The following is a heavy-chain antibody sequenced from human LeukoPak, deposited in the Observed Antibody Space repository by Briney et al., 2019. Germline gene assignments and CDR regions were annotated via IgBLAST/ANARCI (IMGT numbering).Heavy chain of an antibody. V-gene: IGHV4-61*02. Sequence: PSETLSLTCTVSGGSISSGGYYWNWIRQPAGKGLEWIGRIYTSGSTNYNPSLKSRVIISVDTSKNQFSLRLSSVTAADTAVYYCARMGESGRYHDYWGQGTLVTVSS. D-gene: IGHD3-16*01. CDR3: ARMGESGRYHDY. J-gene: IGHJ4*02. CDR2: IYTSGST. CDR1: GGSISSGGYY.